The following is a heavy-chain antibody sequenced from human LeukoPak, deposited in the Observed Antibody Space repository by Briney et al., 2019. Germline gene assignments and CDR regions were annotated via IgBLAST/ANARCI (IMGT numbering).Heavy chain of an antibody. J-gene: IGHJ5*02. V-gene: IGHV3-30-3*02. CDR3: AKHRWLGPGSWFDP. CDR2: ISYDGSNK. Sequence: GGSLRLSCAASGFTFSSYAMQWVRQAPGKGLEWVAVISYDGSNKYYADSVKGRFTISRDNSKNTLYLQMNSLRAEDTAVYYCAKHRWLGPGSWFDPWGQGTLVTVSP. D-gene: IGHD6-19*01. CDR1: GFTFSSYA.